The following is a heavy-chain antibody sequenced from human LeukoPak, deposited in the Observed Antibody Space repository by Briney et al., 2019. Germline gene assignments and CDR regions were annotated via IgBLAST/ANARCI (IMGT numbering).Heavy chain of an antibody. J-gene: IGHJ4*02. CDR2: IKPDGSEK. CDR3: ARSTAGLDY. D-gene: IGHD5-18*01. CDR1: GFTFSNSW. V-gene: IGHV3-7*01. Sequence: GGSLRLSCPASGFTFSNSWMAWIRQAPGKGLEWVANIKPDGSEKYYVDSVKGRFTISKDNAKNSLYLQMDSLRVEDTAMYYCARSTAGLDYWGQGTLVTVSS.